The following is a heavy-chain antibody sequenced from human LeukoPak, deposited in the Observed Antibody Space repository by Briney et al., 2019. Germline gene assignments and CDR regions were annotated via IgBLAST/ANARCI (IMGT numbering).Heavy chain of an antibody. CDR1: GYTFTSYG. Sequence: ASVKVSCKASGYTFTSYGISWVRQAPGQGLEWMGWISAYNGSTNYAQKLQGRVTMTTDTSTSTAYMELRSLRSDDTAVYYCARGRDITTVVVEYYFDYWGQGTLVTVSS. V-gene: IGHV1-18*01. CDR2: ISAYNGST. J-gene: IGHJ4*02. CDR3: ARGRDITTVVVEYYFDY. D-gene: IGHD3-10*01.